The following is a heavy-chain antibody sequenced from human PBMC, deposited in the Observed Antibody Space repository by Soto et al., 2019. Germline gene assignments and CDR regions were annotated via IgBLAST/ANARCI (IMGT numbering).Heavy chain of an antibody. V-gene: IGHV3-49*03. CDR2: IRSKAYGGTT. CDR3: TRDGGSYRATIDY. CDR1: GFTFGDYA. D-gene: IGHD1-26*01. J-gene: IGHJ4*02. Sequence: GGSLRLSCTASGFTFGDYAMSWFRQAPGKGLEWVGFIRSKAYGGTTEYAASVKGRFTISRDDSKSIAYLQMNSLKTEDTAVYYCTRDGGSYRATIDYWGQGTLVTVSS.